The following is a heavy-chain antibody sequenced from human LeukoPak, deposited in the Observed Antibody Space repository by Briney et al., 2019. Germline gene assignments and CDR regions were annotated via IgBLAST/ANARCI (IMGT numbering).Heavy chain of an antibody. D-gene: IGHD2-2*02. CDR1: GGTFSSYA. CDR3: ASSPGYCSSTSCYTNAFDI. J-gene: IGHJ3*02. V-gene: IGHV1-69*05. Sequence: SVKVSCKASGGTFSSYAISWVRQAPGQGLEWMGGIIPIFGTANYAQKFQGRVTITTDESTSTAYMELSSLRSEDTAVYYCASSPGYCSSTSCYTNAFDIWGQGTMVTVSS. CDR2: IIPIFGTA.